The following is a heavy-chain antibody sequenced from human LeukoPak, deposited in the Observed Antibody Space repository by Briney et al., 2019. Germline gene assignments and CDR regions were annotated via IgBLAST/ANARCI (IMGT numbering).Heavy chain of an antibody. V-gene: IGHV4-59*01. CDR3: ARGIMTTVPTFDS. D-gene: IGHD4-17*01. CDR2: VYYSAST. J-gene: IGHJ4*02. CDR1: GGSINGYY. Sequence: PSETLSLTCTVSGGSINGYYWTWIRQPPGKGLEWIGFVYYSASTNYNPSLKSRVTISVDTSKKQFSLRLSSVTTAETAVYYCARGIMTTVPTFDSWGQGTLVTVSS.